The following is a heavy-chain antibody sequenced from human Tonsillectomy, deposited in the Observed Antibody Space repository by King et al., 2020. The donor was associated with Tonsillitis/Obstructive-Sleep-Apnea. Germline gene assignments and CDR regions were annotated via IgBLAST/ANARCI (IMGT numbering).Heavy chain of an antibody. CDR3: ARGWLVYDY. Sequence: TLKESGPVLVKPTETLTLTCTVSGFSLSKPRMGASWIRQPPGKALEWLAHIFSNDEKSYNTSLKSRLTISKDTSKSQVVLTMTNVDPVDTATYYCARGWLVYDYWGQGTLVTVSS. V-gene: IGHV2-26*01. CDR2: IFSNDEK. CDR1: GFSLSKPRMG. D-gene: IGHD6-19*01. J-gene: IGHJ4*02.